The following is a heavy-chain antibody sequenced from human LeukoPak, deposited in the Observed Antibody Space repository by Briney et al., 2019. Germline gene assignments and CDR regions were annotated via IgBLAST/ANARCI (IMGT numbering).Heavy chain of an antibody. D-gene: IGHD3-9*01. Sequence: ASVKVSCKASGYTFTGYYMHWVRQAPGQGLEWMGWINPNSGGTNYAQKFQGRVIMTRDTSISTAYMELSRLRSDDTAVYYCARGSPYVLRYFDWSLFDYWGQGTLVTVSS. CDR1: GYTFTGYY. J-gene: IGHJ4*02. V-gene: IGHV1-2*02. CDR3: ARGSPYVLRYFDWSLFDY. CDR2: INPNSGGT.